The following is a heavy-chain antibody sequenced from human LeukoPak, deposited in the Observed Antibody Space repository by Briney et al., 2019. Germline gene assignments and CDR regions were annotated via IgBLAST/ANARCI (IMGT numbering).Heavy chain of an antibody. V-gene: IGHV3-7*03. J-gene: IGHJ4*02. D-gene: IGHD6-19*01. CDR2: IKEDGSDK. CDR3: ARNSGWFRFDY. CDR1: GSTFSNYW. Sequence: GGSLRLSCAASGSTFSNYWMDWVRQSPGKGLEWVANIKEDGSDKYYVDSVKGRFTISRDNAKNSLYLQMNSLRAEDTAVYYCARNSGWFRFDYWGQGTLVTVSS.